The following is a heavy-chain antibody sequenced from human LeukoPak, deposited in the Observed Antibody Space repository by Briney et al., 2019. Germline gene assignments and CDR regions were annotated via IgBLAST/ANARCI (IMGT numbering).Heavy chain of an antibody. V-gene: IGHV1-18*01. J-gene: IGHJ4*02. CDR1: GYTFTSYG. CDR3: ARGDSVLLWFGELLIEGFDY. CDR2: ISAYNGNT. D-gene: IGHD3-10*01. Sequence: ASVKVSCKASGYTFTSYGISWVRQAPGQGLEWMGWISAYNGNTNYAQKLQGRVTMTTDTSTSTAYMELRSLRSDDTAVYYCARGDSVLLWFGELLIEGFDYWGQGTLVTVSS.